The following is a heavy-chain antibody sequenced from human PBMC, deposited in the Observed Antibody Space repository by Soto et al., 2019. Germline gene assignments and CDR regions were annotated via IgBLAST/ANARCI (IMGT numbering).Heavy chain of an antibody. J-gene: IGHJ6*01. CDR2: ISGSGGST. CDR3: ARDGGIAARHYYGMDV. CDR1: GVTFSSYA. V-gene: IGHV3-23*01. D-gene: IGHD6-6*01. Sequence: GGALRLSWAASGVTFSSYAMSWVRQAPGKGLEWVSAISGSGGSTYYAESVKGRFTISRDNSKNTLYLQMNSLRAEDTAVYYCARDGGIAARHYYGMDVWGQGTMVTESS.